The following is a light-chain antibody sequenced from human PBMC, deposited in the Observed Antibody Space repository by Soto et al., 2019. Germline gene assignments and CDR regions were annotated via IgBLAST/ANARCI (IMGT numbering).Light chain of an antibody. Sequence: IQLTQSPSFLSASVGDIVTINCRASQGIRSDLGWYQQKPGMAPKLLIYAASNLQSGVPSRFSGSGSGTDFTLTISSLQPEDYATYYCLQQYNYPRTFGQGTKVDIK. CDR3: LQQYNYPRT. J-gene: IGKJ1*01. CDR1: QGIRSD. V-gene: IGKV1-6*01. CDR2: AAS.